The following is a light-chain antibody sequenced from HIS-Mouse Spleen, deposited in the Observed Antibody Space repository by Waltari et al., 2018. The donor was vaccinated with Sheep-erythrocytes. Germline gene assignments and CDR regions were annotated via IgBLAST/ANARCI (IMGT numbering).Light chain of an antibody. J-gene: IGLJ3*02. Sequence: QSALTQPASVSGSPGQSITISCTGTSSDVGRYNLVSWYQQHPGKAPKLMIYEGSTRSSGVSKRLSGSKSGNTASLTISGLQAEDEADYYCCSYAGSSTPWVFGGGTKLTVL. CDR2: EGS. CDR1: SSDVGRYNL. V-gene: IGLV2-23*01. CDR3: CSYAGSSTPWV.